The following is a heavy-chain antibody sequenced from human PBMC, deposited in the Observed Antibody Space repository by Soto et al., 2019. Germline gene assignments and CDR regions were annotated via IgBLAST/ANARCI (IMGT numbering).Heavy chain of an antibody. CDR1: GYRFTNYW. CDR2: IYPGDSDT. CDR3: ARDDCSGTPCYEFDY. Sequence: GESLKISCKGSGYRFTNYWIGWVRQMPGKGLEWMGIIYPGDSDTRYSPSFQGQVTISADKSINTAYLQWSSLKASDTAMYYCARDDCSGTPCYEFDYWGQGTQVNVSS. J-gene: IGHJ4*02. D-gene: IGHD2-2*01. V-gene: IGHV5-51*01.